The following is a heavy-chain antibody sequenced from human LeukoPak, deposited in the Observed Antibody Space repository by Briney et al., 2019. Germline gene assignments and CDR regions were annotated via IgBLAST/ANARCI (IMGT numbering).Heavy chain of an antibody. CDR2: IKHDGSEK. CDR1: GFIFTNYF. D-gene: IGHD3-3*01. J-gene: IGHJ4*02. Sequence: GGSLRLSCAASGFIFTNYFMSWVRQAPGKGLEWVASIKHDGSEKYYVASVRGRFTISRDNTKNSLYLQMSSLRAEDTAVYYCATDRGWRTSGYYLYYFEYWGQGTLVTFSS. CDR3: ATDRGWRTSGYYLYYFEY. V-gene: IGHV3-7*01.